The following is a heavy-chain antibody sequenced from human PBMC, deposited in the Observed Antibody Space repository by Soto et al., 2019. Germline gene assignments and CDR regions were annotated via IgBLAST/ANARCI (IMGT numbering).Heavy chain of an antibody. V-gene: IGHV3-23*01. CDR2: IGGTDGDSGGVP. D-gene: IGHD7-27*01. CDR1: GFILNNYA. CDR3: VKRGRNWGAFDF. J-gene: IGHJ3*01. Sequence: VQLLESGGDLVQPGGSLRLSCVASGFILNNYAMSWFRQAPGKGLGWVSTIGGTDGDSGGVPWYEDYVQGRFTISRDSPANTPFLHMDNLRAEDSALYYCVKRGRNWGAFDFWGQWTTVVVSS.